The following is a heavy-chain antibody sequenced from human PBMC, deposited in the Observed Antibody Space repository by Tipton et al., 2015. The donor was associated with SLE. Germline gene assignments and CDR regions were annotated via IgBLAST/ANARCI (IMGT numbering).Heavy chain of an antibody. V-gene: IGHV4-61*02. Sequence: TLSLTCTVSGDSITGGRYYWSWIRQPVGKGLEWTGRVYTNGGTNSNPSLRSRGAFSIDTSKNQFSLELHSVTAADTAVYFCARDAVVCTSTACYHDYWGQGTLVTVSS. CDR1: GDSITGGRYY. J-gene: IGHJ4*01. D-gene: IGHD2-2*01. CDR3: ARDAVVCTSTACYHDY. CDR2: VYTNGGT.